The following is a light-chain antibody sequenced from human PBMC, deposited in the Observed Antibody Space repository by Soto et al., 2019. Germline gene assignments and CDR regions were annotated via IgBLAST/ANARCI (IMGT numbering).Light chain of an antibody. V-gene: IGKV1-27*01. CDR2: AAS. J-gene: IGKJ2*01. CDR1: QGIGNY. CDR3: QRYNSAPPYT. Sequence: DIPMTQSPSSLSASVGDRVTITCRASQGIGNYLAWYQQKPGKVPKLLIYAASTLQSGVPSRFSGSGSGTDFTLTISSLQPEDFATYYCQRYNSAPPYTFGQGTKLEIK.